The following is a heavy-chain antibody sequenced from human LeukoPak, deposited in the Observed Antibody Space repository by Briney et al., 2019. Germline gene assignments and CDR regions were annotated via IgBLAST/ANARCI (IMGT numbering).Heavy chain of an antibody. CDR1: GFTFSSYW. CDR3: AKDMRSIAVAEGIDY. V-gene: IGHV3-7*03. J-gene: IGHJ4*02. CDR2: IKQDGSEK. D-gene: IGHD6-19*01. Sequence: GGSLRLSCAASGFTFSSYWMSWVRQAPGKGLEWVANIKQDGSEKYYVDSVKGRFTISRDNSKNSLYLQMNSLRAEDTALYYCAKDMRSIAVAEGIDYWGQGTLVTVSS.